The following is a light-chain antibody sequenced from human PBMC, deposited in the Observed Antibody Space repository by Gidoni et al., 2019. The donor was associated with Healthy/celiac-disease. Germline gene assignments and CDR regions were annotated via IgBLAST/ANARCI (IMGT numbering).Light chain of an antibody. CDR2: AAS. CDR3: QQRNSYPPFT. J-gene: IGKJ3*01. Sequence: IQLTQSPSSLSASVGDRVTITCRASQGISSYLAWYQQKPGKAPKLLIYAASTLQSGVPSRFSDSGSGTDFTLTISSLQPEDFATYYCQQRNSYPPFTFGPGTKVDIK. V-gene: IGKV1-9*01. CDR1: QGISSY.